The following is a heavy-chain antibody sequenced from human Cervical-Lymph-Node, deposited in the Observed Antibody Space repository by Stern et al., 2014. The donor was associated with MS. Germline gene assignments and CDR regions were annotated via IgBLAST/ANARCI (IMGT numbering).Heavy chain of an antibody. CDR2: IKTGGSEK. D-gene: IGHD1-7*01. CDR1: GFTFSSYW. Sequence: EVQLEESGGGLVQPGESLRLSCAVSGFTFSSYWMTWVRQAPGKGLEWVASIKTGGSEKSYEASSKGRFTISRDNAKNSLYLQMNSLRAEDTAVYYCARAVRELGTWGQGTLVTVSS. J-gene: IGHJ5*02. CDR3: ARAVRELGT. V-gene: IGHV3-7*01.